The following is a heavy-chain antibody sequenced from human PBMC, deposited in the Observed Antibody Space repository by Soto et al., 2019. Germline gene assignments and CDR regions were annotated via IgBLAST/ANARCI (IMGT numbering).Heavy chain of an antibody. J-gene: IGHJ4*02. CDR2: IYYSGST. V-gene: IGHV4-59*06. D-gene: IGHD2-15*01. CDR1: GGSISSYY. Sequence: SETLSLTCTVSGGSISSYYWSWIRQPPGKGLEWIGYIYYSGSTYYNPSLKSRVTISVDTSKNQFSLKLSSVTAADTAVYYCARVLDCSGGSCYSTSSDSSGRFQYYFDYWGQGTLVTVSS. CDR3: ARVLDCSGGSCYSTSSDSSGRFQYYFDY.